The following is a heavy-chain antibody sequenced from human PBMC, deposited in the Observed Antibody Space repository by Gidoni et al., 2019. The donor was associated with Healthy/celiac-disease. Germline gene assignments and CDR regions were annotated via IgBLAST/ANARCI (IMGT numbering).Heavy chain of an antibody. J-gene: IGHJ4*02. V-gene: IGHV4-39*01. Sequence: QLQLQESGPGLVKPSETLSLTCTVSGGSISSSSYYWGWIRPPPGKGLEWIGSIYYSGSTYYNPSLKSRVTISVDTSKNQFSLKLSSVTAADTAVYYCASHYCTNGVCYMLGADYWGQGTLVTVSS. CDR1: GGSISSSSYY. CDR2: IYYSGST. CDR3: ASHYCTNGVCYMLGADY. D-gene: IGHD2-8*01.